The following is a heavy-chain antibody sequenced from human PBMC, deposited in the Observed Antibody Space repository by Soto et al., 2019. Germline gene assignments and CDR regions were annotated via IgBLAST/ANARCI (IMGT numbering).Heavy chain of an antibody. D-gene: IGHD3-3*01. V-gene: IGHV4-39*01. Sequence: SETLSLTCTVSGGSISSSSYYWGWIRQPPGKGLEWIGSIYYSGSTYYNPSLKSRVTISVDTSKNQFSLKLSSVTAADTAVYYCARQAGRFLEWLVEGGGCDYWGQGTLVTVAS. CDR2: IYYSGST. CDR1: GGSISSSSYY. CDR3: ARQAGRFLEWLVEGGGCDY. J-gene: IGHJ4*02.